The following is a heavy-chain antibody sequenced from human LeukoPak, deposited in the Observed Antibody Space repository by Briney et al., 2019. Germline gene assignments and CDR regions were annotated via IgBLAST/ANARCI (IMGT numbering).Heavy chain of an antibody. V-gene: IGHV3-23*01. D-gene: IGHD6-13*01. CDR3: AKSPAGSSWPSIDY. CDR1: GFTFSNYA. CDR2: ISGSGGST. Sequence: GGSLRLSCEASGFTFSNYAMSWVRQAPGKGLECVSRISGSGGSTYYRDSVKGGFTVSRDNSKNTLYLQMNSLRAEDTAVYYCAKSPAGSSWPSIDYWGQGTLVTVSS. J-gene: IGHJ4*02.